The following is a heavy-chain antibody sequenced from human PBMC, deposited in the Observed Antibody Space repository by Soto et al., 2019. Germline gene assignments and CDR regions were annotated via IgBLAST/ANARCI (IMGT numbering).Heavy chain of an antibody. CDR1: GYTFGHFY. J-gene: IGHJ4*02. CDR3: ARDEGGYDILTGYYKAHHFDQ. Sequence: ASVKVSCKASGYTFGHFYITWVRQAPGQGLEWMGAISPHNRNTNYAEKFRGRVTMTTDTSTTTAYMELRSLRSDDTAVYYCARDEGGYDILTGYYKAHHFDQWGQGALVTVS. CDR2: ISPHNRNT. D-gene: IGHD3-9*01. V-gene: IGHV1-18*01.